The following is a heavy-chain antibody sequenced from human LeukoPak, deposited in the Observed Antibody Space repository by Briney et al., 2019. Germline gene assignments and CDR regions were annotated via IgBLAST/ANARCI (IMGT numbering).Heavy chain of an antibody. D-gene: IGHD6-13*01. Sequence: SSETLSLTCAVYGGSFSGYYWSWIRQPQGQGLEWIGEINHSGSTNYNPSLNSRVTISVATSKNQFSLKLSPVTAADTAVYYCARESIAAAGTPFDYWGQGTLVTVSS. CDR2: INHSGST. CDR1: GGSFSGYY. J-gene: IGHJ4*02. V-gene: IGHV4-34*01. CDR3: ARESIAAAGTPFDY.